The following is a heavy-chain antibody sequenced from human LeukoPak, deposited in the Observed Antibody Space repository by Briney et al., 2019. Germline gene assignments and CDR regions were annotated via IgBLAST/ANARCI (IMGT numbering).Heavy chain of an antibody. Sequence: SETLSLTCTVSGGSISSSSYYWGWIRQPPGKGLEWIGSMYYSGTTYYNPSLKSRVTISVDTSKNQFSLKLSSVTAADTAVYFCARGPRIAVLGPRIRRAEYFQHWGQGTLVTVSS. D-gene: IGHD6-19*01. V-gene: IGHV4-39*07. CDR2: MYYSGTT. J-gene: IGHJ1*01. CDR3: ARGPRIAVLGPRIRRAEYFQH. CDR1: GGSISSSSYY.